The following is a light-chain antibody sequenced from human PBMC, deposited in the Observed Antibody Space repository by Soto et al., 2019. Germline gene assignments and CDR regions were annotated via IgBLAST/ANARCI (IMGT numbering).Light chain of an antibody. Sequence: EIVLTQSPATLSLSPGERATLSCRASQSVSSYLAWYQQKPGQAPRLLIYDAYNRATGIPGRFSGSGSGTDFTRTISSLEPEDFAVYYCQQRSNWPRTFGQGTKVEIK. J-gene: IGKJ1*01. CDR3: QQRSNWPRT. V-gene: IGKV3-11*01. CDR1: QSVSSY. CDR2: DAY.